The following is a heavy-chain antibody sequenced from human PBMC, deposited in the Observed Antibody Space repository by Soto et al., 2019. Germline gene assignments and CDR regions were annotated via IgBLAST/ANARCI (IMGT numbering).Heavy chain of an antibody. CDR1: RGSFISYS. CDR2: IIPIFGTA. CDR3: EKEAWGVRWGGLDF. Sequence: SVHVSHKSSRGSFISYSIIEVRQAPGQVLEWKGGIIPIFGTANYAKKCQGRVTITADESTSTAYMELSGLRSDDSAGDCGEKEAWGVRWGGLDFWGQGTPVTVSS. V-gene: IGHV1-69*13. D-gene: IGHD3-16*01. J-gene: IGHJ4*02.